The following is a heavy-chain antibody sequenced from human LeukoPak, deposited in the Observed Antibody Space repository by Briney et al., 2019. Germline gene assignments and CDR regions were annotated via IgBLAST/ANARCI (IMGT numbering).Heavy chain of an antibody. J-gene: IGHJ4*02. CDR3: ARGLAWELLVPFDF. Sequence: PSESLSLTCTVSRYSISSDYYWGWIRQPPGRGLEWIGTIHHSGSTYYNPSLKSRVTMSVDTSKNQFSLRLNSVTAADTATYYCARGLAWELLVPFDFWGQGTLVTVSS. CDR2: IHHSGST. CDR1: RYSISSDYY. D-gene: IGHD1-26*01. V-gene: IGHV4-38-2*02.